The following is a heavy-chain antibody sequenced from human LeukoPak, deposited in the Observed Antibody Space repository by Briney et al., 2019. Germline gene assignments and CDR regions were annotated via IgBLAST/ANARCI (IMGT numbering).Heavy chain of an antibody. CDR2: VYYSGST. J-gene: IGHJ4*02. Sequence: SETLSLTCTVSGGSISSSSYYWGWIRQPPGKGLEWIGSVYYSGSTNYNPSLKSRVTISVDTSKNQFSLKLSSVTAADTAVYYCARHQGRGYSGYVGYWGQGTLVTVSS. D-gene: IGHD5-12*01. V-gene: IGHV4-39*01. CDR1: GGSISSSSYY. CDR3: ARHQGRGYSGYVGY.